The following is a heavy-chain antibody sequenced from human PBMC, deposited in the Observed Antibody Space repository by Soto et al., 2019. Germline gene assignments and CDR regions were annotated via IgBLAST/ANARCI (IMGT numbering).Heavy chain of an antibody. CDR1: GVSFNSYD. Sequence: PVGSLRLSCTASGVSFNSYDMHWVRQAPGKGPEWVAIISYDGSNTYYSDSVRGRFTISRDNSKDTLYPQMHSLRSEDTAIYYCARISRYCSGGDCHAWGQGTQVTVSS. CDR3: ARISRYCSGGDCHA. CDR2: ISYDGSNT. J-gene: IGHJ5*02. V-gene: IGHV3-30*03. D-gene: IGHD2-15*01.